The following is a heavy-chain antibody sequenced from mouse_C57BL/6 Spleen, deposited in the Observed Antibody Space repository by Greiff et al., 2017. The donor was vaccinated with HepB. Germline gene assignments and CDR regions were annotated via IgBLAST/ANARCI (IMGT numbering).Heavy chain of an antibody. Sequence: QVQLQQPGAELVKPGASVKLSCKASGYTFTSYWMPWVKQRPGQGLEWIGEIDPSDSYTNYKQKFKGKATLTVDTSSSTAYMQLSRLTSEDSAVYYCARTYYGNDDYAMDYWGQGTSVTVSS. CDR2: IDPSDSYT. J-gene: IGHJ4*01. D-gene: IGHD2-9*01. V-gene: IGHV1-50*01. CDR1: GYTFTSYW. CDR3: ARTYYGNDDYAMDY.